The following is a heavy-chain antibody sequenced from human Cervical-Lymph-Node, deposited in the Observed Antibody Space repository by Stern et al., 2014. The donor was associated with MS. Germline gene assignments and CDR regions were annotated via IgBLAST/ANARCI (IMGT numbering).Heavy chain of an antibody. V-gene: IGHV1-69*06. CDR2: IITLFSTA. D-gene: IGHD3-22*01. J-gene: IGHJ4*02. Sequence: VQLVESGAEVKKPGSSVRVSCKASGGIFNNYGISWVRQAPGQGLEWIGGIITLFSTAKYAQKFQGRVTITADKSTSTVYMELSSLRPEDTAVYYCARDPPEIVVSPGGDDYWGQGTLVTVSS. CDR3: ARDPPEIVVSPGGDDY. CDR1: GGIFNNYG.